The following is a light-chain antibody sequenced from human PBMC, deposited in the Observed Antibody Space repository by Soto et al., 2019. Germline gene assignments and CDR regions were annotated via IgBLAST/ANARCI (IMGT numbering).Light chain of an antibody. Sequence: DIQMTQSPTTLSASVGDRVTITCRASQSISSWLAWYQQKPGKAPKLLIYDASSLGSGVPSRFSGTGSGTEFTLTISSLQPDDFAIYYCQQYNSYSWTFGQGTKVDI. J-gene: IGKJ1*01. V-gene: IGKV1-5*01. CDR3: QQYNSYSWT. CDR1: QSISSW. CDR2: DAS.